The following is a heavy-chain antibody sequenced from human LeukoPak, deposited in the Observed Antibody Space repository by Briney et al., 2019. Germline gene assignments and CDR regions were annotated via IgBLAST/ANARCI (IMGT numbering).Heavy chain of an antibody. V-gene: IGHV3-48*02. CDR3: ARKDVAPYGDYDY. Sequence: QPGGSLRLSCAASGFTFSSYSMNWVRQAPGKGLEWVSYISSSSSTIHYANSVKGRFTISRDNAKNSLYLQMNSLRDEDTAVYYCARKDVAPYGDYDYWGQGTLVTVSS. CDR1: GFTFSSYS. D-gene: IGHD4-17*01. CDR2: ISSSSSTI. J-gene: IGHJ4*02.